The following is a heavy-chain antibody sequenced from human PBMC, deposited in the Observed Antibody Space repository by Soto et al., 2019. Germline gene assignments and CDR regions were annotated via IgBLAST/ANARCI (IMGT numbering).Heavy chain of an antibody. CDR1: GGSFSGYY. Sequence: SETLSLTCAVYGGSFSGYYWSWIRQPPGKGLEWIGEINHSGSTNYNPSLKSRVTISVDTSNNQFSLKLSSVTAADTAVYYCARGRGTGAGRRHYYYYGMDVWGQGTTVTVSS. CDR2: INHSGST. CDR3: ARGRGTGAGRRHYYYYGMDV. D-gene: IGHD6-19*01. V-gene: IGHV4-34*01. J-gene: IGHJ6*02.